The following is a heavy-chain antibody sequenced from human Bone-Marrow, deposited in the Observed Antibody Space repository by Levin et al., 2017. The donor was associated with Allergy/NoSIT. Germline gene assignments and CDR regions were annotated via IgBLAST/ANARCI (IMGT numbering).Heavy chain of an antibody. J-gene: IGHJ4*02. CDR3: SSLPLS. CDR2: IKTESEGGTT. CDR1: GFTFSDAW. D-gene: IGHD5/OR15-5a*01. V-gene: IGHV3-15*01. Sequence: GESLKISCEASGFTFSDAWMTWVRQAPGKGLEWVGRIKTESEGGTTDYAASVKGRFTISRDDSKNTVSLQMNSLKTEDTAVYFCSSLPLSWGRGTLVTVSS.